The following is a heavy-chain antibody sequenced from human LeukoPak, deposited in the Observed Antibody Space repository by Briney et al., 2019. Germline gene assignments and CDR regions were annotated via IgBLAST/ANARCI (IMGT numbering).Heavy chain of an antibody. CDR1: GASISSSSYY. CDR2: IYYSGST. CDR3: ARHAAALWFGELFVPYYFDY. J-gene: IGHJ4*02. V-gene: IGHV4-39*01. Sequence: SETLSLTCTVSGASISSSSYYWGWIRQPPGKGLEWIGRIYYSGSTYYNPSLKSRVTISVDTSKNQFSLKLSSVTAADTAVYYCARHAAALWFGELFVPYYFDYWGQGTLVTVSS. D-gene: IGHD3-10*01.